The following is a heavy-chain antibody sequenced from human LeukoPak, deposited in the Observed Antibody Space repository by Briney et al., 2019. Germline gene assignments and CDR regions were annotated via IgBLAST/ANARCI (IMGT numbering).Heavy chain of an antibody. CDR2: INHSGST. CDR3: ARGGRGWLQLDWFDP. D-gene: IGHD5-24*01. CDR1: GGSFSGYY. J-gene: IGHJ5*02. Sequence: SETLSLTCAVYGGSFSGYYRSWIRQPPGKGLDWIGEINHSGSTNYNPSLKSRVTISVDTSKNQFSLKLSSVTAADTAVYYCARGGRGWLQLDWFDPWGQGTLVTVSS. V-gene: IGHV4-34*01.